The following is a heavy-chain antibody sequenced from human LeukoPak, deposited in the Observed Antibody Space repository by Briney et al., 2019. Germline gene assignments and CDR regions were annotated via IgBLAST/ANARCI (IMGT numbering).Heavy chain of an antibody. D-gene: IGHD4-23*01. J-gene: IGHJ4*02. CDR2: MNPNSGKT. Sequence: VASVKVSCKASGYTFTSYDINWVRQATGQGLEWMGWMNPNSGKTGYAQKFQDRITITRNTSISTAYMELSSLGSEDTAVYYCARETPSRYFDYWGQGTLVTVSS. V-gene: IGHV1-8*01. CDR1: GYTFTSYD. CDR3: ARETPSRYFDY.